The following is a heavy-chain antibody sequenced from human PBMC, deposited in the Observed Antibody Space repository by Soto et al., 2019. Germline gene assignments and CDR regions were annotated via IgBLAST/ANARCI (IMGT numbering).Heavy chain of an antibody. CDR1: GGSISSGGYY. CDR2: IYYSGST. D-gene: IGHD5-18*01. V-gene: IGHV4-61*08. Sequence: SETLSLTCTFSGGSISSGGYYWSWIRQHPGKGLEWIGYIYYSGSTNYNPSLTSRVTISVDTSKNQFSLKLSSVTAADTAVYYCARHRYSYGVYYFDYWGQGTLVTVSS. CDR3: ARHRYSYGVYYFDY. J-gene: IGHJ4*02.